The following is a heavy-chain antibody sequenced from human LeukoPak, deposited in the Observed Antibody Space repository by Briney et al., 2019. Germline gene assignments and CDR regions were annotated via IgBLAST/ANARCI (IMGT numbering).Heavy chain of an antibody. CDR1: GFTFSSYG. CDR2: IRHDGSNK. D-gene: IGHD3-16*01. V-gene: IGHV3-30*02. Sequence: GGSLRPSCAASGFTFSSYGMHWVRQAPGKGLEWVAFIRHDGSNKYYADSVEGRFTISRDNSKNTLYLQMNSLRAEDTAVYFCAKGDKMLTWRRTYNRFDPWGQGTLVTVSS. CDR3: AKGDKMLTWRRTYNRFDP. J-gene: IGHJ5*02.